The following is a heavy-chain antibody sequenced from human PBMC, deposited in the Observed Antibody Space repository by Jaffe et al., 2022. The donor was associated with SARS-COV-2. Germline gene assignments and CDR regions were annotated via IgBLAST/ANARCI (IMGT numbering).Heavy chain of an antibody. D-gene: IGHD6-19*01. V-gene: IGHV3-9*01. Sequence: EVQLVESGGGLVQPGRSLRLSCAASGFTFDDYAMHWVRQAPGKGLEWVSGISWNSGSIGYADSVKGRFTISRDNAKNSLYLQMNSLRAEDTALYYCAKEGTYSSGFQNEYYYYYYGMDVWGQGTTVTVSS. CDR1: GFTFDDYA. J-gene: IGHJ6*02. CDR2: ISWNSGSI. CDR3: AKEGTYSSGFQNEYYYYYYGMDV.